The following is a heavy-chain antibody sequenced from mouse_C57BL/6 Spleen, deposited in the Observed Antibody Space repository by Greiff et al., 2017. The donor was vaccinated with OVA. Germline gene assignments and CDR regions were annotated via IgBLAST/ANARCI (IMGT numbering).Heavy chain of an antibody. Sequence: EVKLQESGPGLVKPSQCLSLTCSVTGYSITSGYYWNWIRQFPGNKLEWMGYISYDGSNNYNPSLKNRISITRDTSKNQFFLKLNSVTTEDTATYYCARARYDYDEAYYFDYWGQGTTLTVSS. V-gene: IGHV3-6*01. J-gene: IGHJ2*01. CDR1: GYSITSGYY. D-gene: IGHD2-4*01. CDR3: ARARYDYDEAYYFDY. CDR2: ISYDGSN.